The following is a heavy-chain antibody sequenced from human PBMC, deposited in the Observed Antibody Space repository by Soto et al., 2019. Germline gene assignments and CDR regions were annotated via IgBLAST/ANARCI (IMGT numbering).Heavy chain of an antibody. J-gene: IGHJ4*02. CDR2: VKSKTDGGAT. V-gene: IGHV3-15*01. CDR3: TTDRRSGYDPQFDF. CDR1: GFTFYNTW. D-gene: IGHD5-12*01. Sequence: GGSLRLSCTASGFTFYNTWMSWVRQAPGKGLEWVGRVKSKTDGGATDYTAPVKGRFTISRDDSQNTLCLQMNSLQTDDTAVYYCTTDRRSGYDPQFDFWGQGTLVTVSS.